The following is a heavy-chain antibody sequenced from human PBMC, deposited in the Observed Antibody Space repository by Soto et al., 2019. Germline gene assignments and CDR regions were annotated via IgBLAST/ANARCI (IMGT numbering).Heavy chain of an antibody. CDR1: GYTFTGYY. CDR2: INPNSGGT. D-gene: IGHD3-10*01. V-gene: IGHV1-2*04. CDR3: ARAPTGGFGEFLNCFDP. Sequence: ASVKVSCKASGYTFTGYYMHWVRQAPGQGLEWMGWINPNSGGTNYAQKFRGWVTMTRDTSISTAYMELSRLRSDDTAVYYCARAPTGGFGEFLNCFDPWGQGTLVTVSS. J-gene: IGHJ5*02.